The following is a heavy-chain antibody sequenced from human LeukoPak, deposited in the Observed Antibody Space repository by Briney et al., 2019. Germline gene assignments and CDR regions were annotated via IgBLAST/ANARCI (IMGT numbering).Heavy chain of an antibody. CDR2: ISSSSSYI. V-gene: IGHV3-21*01. D-gene: IGHD5-18*01. J-gene: IGHJ4*02. CDR1: GFTFSSYA. Sequence: GGSLRLSCAASGFTFSSYAMSWVRQAPGKGLEWVSSISSSSSYIYYADSVKGRFTISRDNAKNSLYLQMNSLRAEDTAVYYCARTTRRGYSYGRSPNFDYWGQGTLVTVSS. CDR3: ARTTRRGYSYGRSPNFDY.